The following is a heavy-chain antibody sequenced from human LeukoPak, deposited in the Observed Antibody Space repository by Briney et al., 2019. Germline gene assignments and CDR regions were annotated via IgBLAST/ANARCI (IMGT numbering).Heavy chain of an antibody. CDR1: GFTFSSYG. CDR2: ISGSGGST. Sequence: GGSLRLSCAASGFTFSSYGMSWVRQAPGKGLEWVSAISGSGGSTYYADSVKGRFTISRDNSKNTVSLQMSSLRAENTALYYCAKGSGNGYGSGPFDYWGQGTLVTVSS. V-gene: IGHV3-23*01. D-gene: IGHD3-10*01. CDR3: AKGSGNGYGSGPFDY. J-gene: IGHJ4*02.